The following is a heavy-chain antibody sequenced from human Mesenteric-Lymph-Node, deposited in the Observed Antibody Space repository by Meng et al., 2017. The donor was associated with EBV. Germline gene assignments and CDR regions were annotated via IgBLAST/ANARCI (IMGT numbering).Heavy chain of an antibody. D-gene: IGHD5-24*01. Sequence: QVLRVQDGPEVKKPGSSVKVSCKTSGDTFSTYAITWVRQAPGQGPEWMGGIIPLFGPPNYAQKFQGRVTIIADESTNTAYMELSSLRSEDTAVYYCARDRDAYNYYFDYWGQGTLVTVSS. CDR1: GDTFSTYA. CDR2: IIPLFGPP. CDR3: ARDRDAYNYYFDY. V-gene: IGHV1-69*01. J-gene: IGHJ4*02.